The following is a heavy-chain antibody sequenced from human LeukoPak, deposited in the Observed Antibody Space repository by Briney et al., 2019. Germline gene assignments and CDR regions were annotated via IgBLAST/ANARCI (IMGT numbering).Heavy chain of an antibody. CDR1: GYTFTSYA. Sequence: ASVKVSCKASGYTFTSYAMNWVRQAPGQGLEWMGWINTNTGNPTYAQGFTGRFVFSLDTSVSTAYLQISSLKAEDTAVYYCARDRDLRRWFGELWGVNWFDPWGQGTLVTVSS. CDR3: ARDRDLRRWFGELWGVNWFDP. J-gene: IGHJ5*02. CDR2: INTNTGNP. D-gene: IGHD3-10*01. V-gene: IGHV7-4-1*02.